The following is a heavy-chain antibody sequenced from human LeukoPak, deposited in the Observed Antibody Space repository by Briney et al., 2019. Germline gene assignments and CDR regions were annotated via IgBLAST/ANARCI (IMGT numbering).Heavy chain of an antibody. CDR2: INPNSGGT. V-gene: IGHV1-2*02. Sequence: ASVKVSCKASGYTFTGYYMHWVRQAPGQGLEWMGWINPNSGGTNYAQKFQGRVTMTRDTSISTAYMELSRLRSDDTAVYYCARRGVCSSTSCYYDDDAFDIWGQGTMVTVSS. CDR3: ARRGVCSSTSCYYDDDAFDI. CDR1: GYTFTGYY. J-gene: IGHJ3*02. D-gene: IGHD2-2*01.